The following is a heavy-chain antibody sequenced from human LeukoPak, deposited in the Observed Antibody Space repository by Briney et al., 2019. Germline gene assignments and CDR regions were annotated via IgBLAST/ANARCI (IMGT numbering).Heavy chain of an antibody. CDR3: ARSPNGRGYSYGAIDY. V-gene: IGHV3-21*01. D-gene: IGHD5-18*01. CDR2: ISSSSSYI. Sequence: GGSLRLSCAASGFTFSSYSMNWVRQAPGKGLEWVSSISSSSSYIYYADSVKGRFTISRDNAKNSLYLQMNSLRAEDTAVYYCARSPNGRGYSYGAIDYWAREPWSPSPQ. J-gene: IGHJ4*02. CDR1: GFTFSSYS.